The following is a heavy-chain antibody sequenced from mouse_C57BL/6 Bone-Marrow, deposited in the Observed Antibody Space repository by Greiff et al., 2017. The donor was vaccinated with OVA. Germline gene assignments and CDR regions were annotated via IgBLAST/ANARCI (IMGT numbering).Heavy chain of an antibody. V-gene: IGHV1-12*01. Sequence: LQQSGAELVRPGASVKMSCKASGYTFTSYNMHWVKQTPRQGLEWIGAIYPGNGDTSYNQKFKGKATLTVDKSSSTAYMQLSSLTSEDSAVYVGATVDGYYVDYWGQGTTLTVSS. J-gene: IGHJ2*01. D-gene: IGHD2-3*01. CDR3: ATVDGYYVDY. CDR2: IYPGNGDT. CDR1: GYTFTSYN.